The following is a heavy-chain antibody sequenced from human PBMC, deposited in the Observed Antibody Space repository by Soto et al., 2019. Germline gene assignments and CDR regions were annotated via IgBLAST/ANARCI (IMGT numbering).Heavy chain of an antibody. J-gene: IGHJ4*02. CDR1: GYTFTSYY. Sequence: QVQLVQSGAEVKKPGASVKVSCKASGYTFTSYYMHWVRQAPGQGLEWMGIINPSGGSTSYAQKFQGRVTMTRDTSTSTVYMELSSLRSEDTAVYYCATWSVDYDSSGWIGPGGYWGQGTLVTVSS. D-gene: IGHD3-22*01. CDR2: INPSGGST. CDR3: ATWSVDYDSSGWIGPGGY. V-gene: IGHV1-46*01.